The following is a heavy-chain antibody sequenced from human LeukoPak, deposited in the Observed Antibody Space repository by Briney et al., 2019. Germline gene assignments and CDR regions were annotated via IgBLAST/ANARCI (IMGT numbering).Heavy chain of an antibody. CDR3: AKEQDNLLLLSHFDA. D-gene: IGHD1-14*01. Sequence: QAGGSLRLSCAGSGFTFNNYAMNWVRQAPGKGLQWVAAVSGDGQRTFYADSVKGRFTIFRDKSMNTLSLQMNSLRADDTALYYCAKEQDNLLLLSHFDAWGQGILVTVSA. CDR1: GFTFNNYA. CDR2: VSGDGQRT. V-gene: IGHV3-23*01. J-gene: IGHJ4*02.